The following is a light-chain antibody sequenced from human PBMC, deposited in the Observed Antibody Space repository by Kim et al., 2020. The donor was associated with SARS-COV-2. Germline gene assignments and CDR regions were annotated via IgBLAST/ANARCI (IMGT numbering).Light chain of an antibody. V-gene: IGKV1-5*01. Sequence: DIQMTQSPSTLSASVGDRVTITCRASHSISYYLAWYQQKPGTVPKVLIYDASSLAGGVPSRFSGSGSGTEFTLTISNLQPDDFATYYCQQYNANFGGGTKVDIK. CDR1: HSISYY. CDR2: DAS. J-gene: IGKJ4*01. CDR3: QQYNAN.